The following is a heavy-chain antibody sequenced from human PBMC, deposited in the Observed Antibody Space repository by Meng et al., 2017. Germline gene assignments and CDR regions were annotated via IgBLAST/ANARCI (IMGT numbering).Heavy chain of an antibody. CDR3: ARDDAMTTVATIGY. D-gene: IGHD4-11*01. J-gene: IGHJ4*02. CDR2: IYSGGST. V-gene: IGHV3-66*01. Sequence: GQGGGAGGGLFQPGGSLRLSCAAFGFTVSRNYMSWVRQAPGKGLEWVSVIYSGGSTYYADSVKGRFTISRDNSKNTLYLQMNSLRAEDTAVYYCARDDAMTTVATIGYWGQGTLVTVSS. CDR1: GFTVSRNY.